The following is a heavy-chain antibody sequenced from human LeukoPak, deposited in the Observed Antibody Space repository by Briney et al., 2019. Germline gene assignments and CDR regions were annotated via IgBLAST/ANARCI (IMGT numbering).Heavy chain of an antibody. J-gene: IGHJ4*02. D-gene: IGHD3-22*01. CDR3: ARYRDYYDSSGYYFY. CDR1: GGSFSGYY. Sequence: SETLSLTCAVYGGSFSGYYWSWIRQPPGKGLEWIAEINHSGSTNYNPSLKSRVTISVDMSMYQFALKVSSVTAADTAVYYWARYRDYYDSSGYYFYWGQGTLVTVSS. CDR2: INHSGST. V-gene: IGHV4-34*01.